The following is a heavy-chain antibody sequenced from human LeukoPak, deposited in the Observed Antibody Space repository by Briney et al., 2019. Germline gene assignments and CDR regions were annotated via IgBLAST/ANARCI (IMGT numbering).Heavy chain of an antibody. CDR2: ISGSGSNT. Sequence: GGSLRLSCAASGFTFSSYEMNWVRQAPGKGLEWVSTISGSGSNTYYADSVKGRVTISRDNSKNTLYLQMNSLRAEDTAVYHCAKVEDSSGYGYFDYWGQGTLVTVSS. V-gene: IGHV3-23*01. D-gene: IGHD3-22*01. CDR3: AKVEDSSGYGYFDY. J-gene: IGHJ4*02. CDR1: GFTFSSYE.